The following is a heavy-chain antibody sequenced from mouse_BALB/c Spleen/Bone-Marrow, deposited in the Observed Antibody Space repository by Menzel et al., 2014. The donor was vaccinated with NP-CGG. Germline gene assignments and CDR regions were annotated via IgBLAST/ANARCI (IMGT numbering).Heavy chain of an antibody. CDR1: GFDFSRYW. Sequence: EVKLVESGGGLVQPGGSLKLSCAASGFDFSRYWMSWVRQAPGKGLEWIGEANPDSSTTNYTPSLKDKLIISRDNAKNTLYLQMSKVRSEDTALYYCARMHYYGYVAYWGQGTLVTVSA. CDR3: ARMHYYGYVAY. V-gene: IGHV4-1*02. CDR2: ANPDSSTT. D-gene: IGHD1-2*01. J-gene: IGHJ3*01.